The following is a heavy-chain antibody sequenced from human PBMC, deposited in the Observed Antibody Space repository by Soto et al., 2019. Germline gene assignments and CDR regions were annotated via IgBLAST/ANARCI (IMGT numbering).Heavy chain of an antibody. D-gene: IGHD2-15*01. Sequence: SETLSLTCTVSGDSISSGSYYWSWIRQHPGKGLEWIGYIYYSGSTYYNPSLKSRVTISVDTSKNQFSLKLSSVTAADTAVYYCARHTPAISISDHWGQGTLVTVSS. CDR1: GDSISSGSYY. CDR2: IYYSGST. CDR3: ARHTPAISISDH. J-gene: IGHJ4*02. V-gene: IGHV4-39*01.